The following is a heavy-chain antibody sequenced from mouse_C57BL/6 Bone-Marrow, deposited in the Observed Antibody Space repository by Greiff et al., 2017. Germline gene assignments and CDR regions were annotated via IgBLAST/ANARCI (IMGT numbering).Heavy chain of an antibody. V-gene: IGHV5-4*01. CDR2: ISDGGSYT. CDR1: GFTFSSYA. J-gene: IGHJ2*01. CDR3: AREREYYGYFDY. D-gene: IGHD1-1*01. Sequence: DVMLVESGGGLVKPGGSLKLSCAASGFTFSSYAMSWVRQTPEKRLEWVATISDGGSYTYYPDNVKGRFTISRDNAKNNLYLQISHLKSEDTAMYYCAREREYYGYFDYWGQGTTLTVSS.